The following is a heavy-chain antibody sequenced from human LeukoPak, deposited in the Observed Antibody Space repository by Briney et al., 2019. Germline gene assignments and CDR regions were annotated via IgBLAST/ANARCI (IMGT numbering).Heavy chain of an antibody. D-gene: IGHD5-18*01. CDR1: GYTFTSYD. J-gene: IGHJ4*02. CDR3: ARSGYSYGYLFDY. V-gene: IGHV1-8*02. Sequence: ASVKVSCKASGYTFTSYDINWVRQATGQGLEWMGWMNPNSGNTGYAQKLQGRVTMTTDTSTSTAYMELRSLRSDDTAVYYCARSGYSYGYLFDYWGQGTLVTVSS. CDR2: MNPNSGNT.